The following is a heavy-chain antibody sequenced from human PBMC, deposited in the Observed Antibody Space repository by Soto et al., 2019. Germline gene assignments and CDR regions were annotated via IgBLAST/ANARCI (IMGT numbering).Heavy chain of an antibody. Sequence: QLQLQESGSGLVKPSQTLSLTCAVSGGSISSGGYSWSWIRQPPGKGLGWIGYIYHSGSTYYNPSLKRRVTISVDGSKNQFSLQLSSVTAADTAVYYCARWWMYAARFDPWGQETLVTVSS. V-gene: IGHV4-30-2*01. D-gene: IGHD2-8*01. CDR1: GGSISSGGYS. J-gene: IGHJ5*02. CDR3: ARWWMYAARFDP. CDR2: IYHSGST.